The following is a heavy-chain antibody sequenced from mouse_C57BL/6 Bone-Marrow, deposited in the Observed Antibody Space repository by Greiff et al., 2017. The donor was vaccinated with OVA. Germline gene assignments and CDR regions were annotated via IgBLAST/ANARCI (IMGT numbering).Heavy chain of an antibody. CDR1: GYTFTSYW. D-gene: IGHD6-5*01. Sequence: VQLQQPGAELVKPGASVKMSCKASGYTFTSYWITWVKQRPGQGLEWIGDIYPGSGSTNYNEKFKGKATLTVDKSSSTAYMQLSSLASEDSAVSYCARSLYYYAIDYWGQGTAVTVSS. V-gene: IGHV1-55*01. CDR2: IYPGSGST. J-gene: IGHJ4*01. CDR3: ARSLYYYAIDY.